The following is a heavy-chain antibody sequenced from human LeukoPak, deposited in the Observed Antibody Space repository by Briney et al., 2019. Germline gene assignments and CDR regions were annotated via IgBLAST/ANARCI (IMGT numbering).Heavy chain of an antibody. CDR3: AREGGFYRPLDY. Sequence: PSETLFLTCDVSGGSLTSTNWWTCVRQPPWKGPGSIGEVHLDGMTNYIPSLKSRLSMSVDLPENHISLKLTSVTAADTAVYYCAREGGFYRPLDYSGQGTLVTVSS. V-gene: IGHV4-4*02. D-gene: IGHD3-3*01. J-gene: IGHJ4*02. CDR2: VHLDGMT. CDR1: GGSLTSTNW.